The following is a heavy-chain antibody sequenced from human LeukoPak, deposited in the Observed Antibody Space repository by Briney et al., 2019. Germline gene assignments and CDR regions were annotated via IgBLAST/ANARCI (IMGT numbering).Heavy chain of an antibody. CDR1: GDSFDNYY. J-gene: IGHJ4*02. D-gene: IGHD3-10*01. CDR2: VDHSGRT. Sequence: SEALSLTCGVYGDSFDNYYWNWIRQFPEKRLEWIGEVDHSGRTTYSPSLQGRVTISVDTSKSQFSLKLNSVTAADTAVYFCAATNYFYGSGSFHKRDSWGQGTLVTVSS. V-gene: IGHV4-34*01. CDR3: AATNYFYGSGSFHKRDS.